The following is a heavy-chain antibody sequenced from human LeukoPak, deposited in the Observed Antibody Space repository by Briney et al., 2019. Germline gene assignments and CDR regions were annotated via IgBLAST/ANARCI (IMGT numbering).Heavy chain of an antibody. V-gene: IGHV1-46*01. CDR2: INPSGGST. CDR1: GYTFTSYY. D-gene: IGHD6-6*01. J-gene: IGHJ6*03. Sequence: ASVKVSCKASGYTFTSYYMHWVRQAPGQGLEWMGIINPSGGSTSYAQKFQGRVTMTRDTSTSTAYMELSRLRSDDTAVYYCAREGSSSSTPYYYYYMDVWGKGTTVTVSS. CDR3: AREGSSSSTPYYYYYMDV.